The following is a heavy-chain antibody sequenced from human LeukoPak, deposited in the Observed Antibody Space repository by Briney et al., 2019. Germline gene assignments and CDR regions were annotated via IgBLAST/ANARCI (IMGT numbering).Heavy chain of an antibody. V-gene: IGHV3-64*01. Sequence: GGSLRLSCAASGFTFSSYAMHWVRQAPGKGLEYVSAINSDGGDTYYASSVKGRFTISRDNSKNTLYLQMGSLRPEDMAIYYCARVNSGYDYWGQGTLVTVSS. J-gene: IGHJ4*02. CDR1: GFTFSSYA. CDR2: INSDGGDT. D-gene: IGHD5-12*01. CDR3: ARVNSGYDY.